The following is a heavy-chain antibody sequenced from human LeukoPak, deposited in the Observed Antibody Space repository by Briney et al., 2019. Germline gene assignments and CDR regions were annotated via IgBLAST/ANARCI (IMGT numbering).Heavy chain of an antibody. CDR1: GGSISSYY. J-gene: IGHJ4*02. Sequence: PSETLSLTCTVSGGSISSYYWSWIRQPPGTGLEWIGYIYYSGSTNYNPSLKSRVTISVDTSKNQFSLKLSSVTAADTAVYYCARGTYYYDSSGYYLFDYWGQGTLVTVSS. CDR2: IYYSGST. CDR3: ARGTYYYDSSGYYLFDY. V-gene: IGHV4-59*01. D-gene: IGHD3-22*01.